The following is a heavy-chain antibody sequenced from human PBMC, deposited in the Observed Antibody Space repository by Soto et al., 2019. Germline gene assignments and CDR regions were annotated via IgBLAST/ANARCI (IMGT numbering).Heavy chain of an antibody. J-gene: IGHJ3*02. CDR1: GYPVTAYY. Sequence: QLHLVQSGAVVKKPGASVTVSCSASGYPVTAYYMHWVRQAPGRGLEWMGGINPATGAAKYTQTFEGRVTMTRDTSTCTGFIDWCGLTSEDTAVFSFARGGGVGVAGSAAFDMWGQGTLVTVSS. CDR2: INPATGAA. CDR3: ARGGGVGVAGSAAFDM. V-gene: IGHV1-2*02. D-gene: IGHD3-3*01.